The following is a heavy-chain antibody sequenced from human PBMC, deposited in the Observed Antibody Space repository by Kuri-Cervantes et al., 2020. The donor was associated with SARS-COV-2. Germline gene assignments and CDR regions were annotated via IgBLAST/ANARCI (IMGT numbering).Heavy chain of an antibody. Sequence: ETLSLTCAASGFTFSSHAMVWVRQAPGKGLEWVSSISGSGGATYYADSAKGRFTISRDNSKNTLSLQMNSLRAEDTAVYYCAKPLGYSGYDPPDYWGQGTLVTVSS. CDR2: ISGSGGAT. CDR1: GFTFSSHA. D-gene: IGHD5-12*01. CDR3: AKPLGYSGYDPPDY. J-gene: IGHJ4*02. V-gene: IGHV3-23*01.